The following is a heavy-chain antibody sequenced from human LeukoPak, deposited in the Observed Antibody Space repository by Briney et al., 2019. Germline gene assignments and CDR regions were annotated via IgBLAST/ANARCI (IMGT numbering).Heavy chain of an antibody. D-gene: IGHD3-10*01. CDR1: GGSISSSSYY. CDR3: ARVSDYYGSGSYYSDY. V-gene: IGHV4-39*01. J-gene: IGHJ4*02. CDR2: IYYSGST. Sequence: PSETLSLTCTVSGGSISSSSYYWGWIRQPPGKGLEWIGGIYYSGSTYYNPSLKSRVTISVDTSKNQFSLKLSSVTAADTAVYYCARVSDYYGSGSYYSDYWGQGTLVTVSS.